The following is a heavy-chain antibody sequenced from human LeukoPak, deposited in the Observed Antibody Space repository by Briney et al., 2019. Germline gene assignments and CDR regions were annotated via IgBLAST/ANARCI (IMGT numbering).Heavy chain of an antibody. CDR1: GSTFSSYS. CDR3: ARQSGTMVTTRFDY. V-gene: IGHV3-48*01. CDR2: ISSSSRTI. J-gene: IGHJ4*02. Sequence: GGSLRLSCEASGSTFSSYSMNWVRQAPGKGLEGVSYISSSSRTIYYADSVKGRFTISRDNAKNSLYLQMNSLRAEDTAIYYCARQSGTMVTTRFDYWGQGTLVTVSS. D-gene: IGHD4-17*01.